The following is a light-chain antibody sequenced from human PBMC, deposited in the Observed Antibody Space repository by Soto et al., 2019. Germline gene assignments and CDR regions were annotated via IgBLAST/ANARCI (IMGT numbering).Light chain of an antibody. CDR3: QQYDTSPRT. CDR2: GAS. V-gene: IGKV3-20*01. J-gene: IGKJ1*01. Sequence: VLTQSPDTLSLSPGERATLSCRAIQSVSTNRLASYQQKPGQAPSLLIYGASTKATGIPDRLSGSGSVTDFTLTIRRLEPADFAAYYGQQYDTSPRTFGQGTKVEI. CDR1: QSVSTNR.